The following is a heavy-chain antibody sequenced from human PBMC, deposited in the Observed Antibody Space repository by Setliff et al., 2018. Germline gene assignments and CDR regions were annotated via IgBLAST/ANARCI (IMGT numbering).Heavy chain of an antibody. CDR2: IYQSGTT. D-gene: IGHD5-12*01. V-gene: IGHV4-4*02. CDR1: GGSISSSNW. CDR3: ARDMGIVATINYFDY. Sequence: SETLSLTCAVSGGSISSSNWWSWVRQPPGKGLEWIGEIYQSGTTNYNPSLKSRVTISVDTSKNQFSLKLSSVTAADTAVYYCARDMGIVATINYFDYWGQGTLVTSPQ. J-gene: IGHJ4*02.